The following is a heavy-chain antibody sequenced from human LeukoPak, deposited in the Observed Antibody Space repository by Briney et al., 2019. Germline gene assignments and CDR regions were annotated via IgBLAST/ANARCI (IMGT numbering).Heavy chain of an antibody. CDR3: TKGRSNHY. CDR1: GFTFIDFW. CDR2: INQDGSEN. V-gene: IGHV3-7*01. J-gene: IGHJ4*02. D-gene: IGHD3-10*01. Sequence: GSLRLSCAASGFTFIDFWMGWVRQAPGKGLEGVANINQDGSENYYVDSVKGRFTISRDNAKNSLYLQMNSLRAEDTAVYYCTKGRSNHYWGQGTLVTVST.